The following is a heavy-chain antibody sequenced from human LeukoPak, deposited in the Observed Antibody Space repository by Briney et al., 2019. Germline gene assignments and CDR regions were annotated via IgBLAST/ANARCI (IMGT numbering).Heavy chain of an antibody. CDR2: ISIDGTNY. CDR3: ARGLSDSPPTLDY. Sequence: GGSPRLSCEASGFAFNMYPLHWVRQAPGKGLEWVAVISIDGTNYLDANPVKGRFTISRDNSKNTVYLQMNSLGPEDTAIYFCARGLSDSPPTLDYWGQGTLVAVSS. J-gene: IGHJ4*02. D-gene: IGHD2-21*01. V-gene: IGHV3-30-3*01. CDR1: GFAFNMYP.